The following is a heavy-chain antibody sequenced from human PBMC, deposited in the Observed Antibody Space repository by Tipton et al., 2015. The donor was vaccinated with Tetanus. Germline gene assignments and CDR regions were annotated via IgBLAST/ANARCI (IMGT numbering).Heavy chain of an antibody. J-gene: IGHJ4*02. V-gene: IGHV3-74*01. CDR2: IRSDGSTT. Sequence: SLRLSCAASGFTISGYWMHWVRQAPGKGLVWVSRIRSDGSTTYYADSVKGRFTISRDNAKNTVYLQLNSLRAEDTAVYYCAKDQGPDYGDQLEYWGQGILVTVSS. CDR3: AKDQGPDYGDQLEY. D-gene: IGHD4-17*01. CDR1: GFTISGYW.